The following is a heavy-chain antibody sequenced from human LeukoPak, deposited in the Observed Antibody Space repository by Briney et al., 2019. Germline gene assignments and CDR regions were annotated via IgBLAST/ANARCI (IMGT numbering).Heavy chain of an antibody. D-gene: IGHD4-23*01. V-gene: IGHV4-59*01. CDR1: SGSISSYY. CDR3: ARELGATVVNYGMDV. CDR2: IYYSGST. J-gene: IGHJ6*02. Sequence: PSETLSLTCTVSSGSISSYYWSWIRQPPGKGLEWIGYIYYSGSTKYNPSLKSRVTISVDTSKNQVSLKLTSVTAADTAVYYCARELGATVVNYGMDVWGQGTTVTVSS.